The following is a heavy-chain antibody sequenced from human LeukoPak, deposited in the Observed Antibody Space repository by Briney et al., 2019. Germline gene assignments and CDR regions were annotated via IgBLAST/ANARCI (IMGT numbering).Heavy chain of an antibody. J-gene: IGHJ5*02. CDR2: VSYSGST. CDR1: GGSFSGYY. Sequence: PSETLSLACAVYGGSFSGYYWSWIRQPPGKGLEWIGYVSYSGSTNYNPSLKSRVTISIDTSKNQFSLKLSSVTAADTAVYYCARAPPTYYYDSSGYGGHNWFDPWGQGTLVTVSS. CDR3: ARAPPTYYYDSSGYGGHNWFDP. V-gene: IGHV4-59*12. D-gene: IGHD3-22*01.